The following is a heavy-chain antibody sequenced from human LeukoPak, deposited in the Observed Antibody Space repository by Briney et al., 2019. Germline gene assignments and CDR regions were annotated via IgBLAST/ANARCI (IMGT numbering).Heavy chain of an antibody. CDR1: GYSFTDYW. CDR3: ARSTSGSFDY. V-gene: IGHV5-51*01. CDR2: IYPGDSDS. Sequence: GESLKISCKASGYSFTDYWIGWVRQMPGKGLEWMAIIYPGDSDSRYTYSPSFQGQVTISADKSISTAYLQGSSLKASDTAMYYCARSTSGSFDYWGQGTPVTVSS. J-gene: IGHJ4*02. D-gene: IGHD3-10*01.